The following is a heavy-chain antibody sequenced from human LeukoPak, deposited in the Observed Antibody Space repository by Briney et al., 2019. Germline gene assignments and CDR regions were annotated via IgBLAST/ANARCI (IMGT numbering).Heavy chain of an antibody. CDR3: ARDQKGNYYDSSGYYYINWFDP. J-gene: IGHJ5*02. D-gene: IGHD3-22*01. CDR1: GFTFSSYW. CDR2: IKQDGSEK. Sequence: PGGSLRLSCAASGFTFSSYWMSWVRQAPGKGLVWVANIKQDGSEKYYVDSVKGRFTISRDNAKNSLYLQMNSLRAEDTAVYYCARDQKGNYYDSSGYYYINWFDPWGQGTLVTVSS. V-gene: IGHV3-7*01.